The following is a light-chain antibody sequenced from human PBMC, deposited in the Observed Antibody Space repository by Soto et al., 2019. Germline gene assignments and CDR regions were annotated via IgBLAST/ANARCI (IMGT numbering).Light chain of an antibody. CDR3: YQYGSTPQT. J-gene: IGKJ1*01. CDR2: EAL. CDR1: QGISTY. V-gene: IGKV3-20*01. Sequence: THSPSSLSACVGDIVTITCRASQGISTYLAWYQQKPGQAPRLLIYEALNRATGIPARFSGSGSGTDFTLTISRLEPEDFVVFYCYQYGSTPQTFGQGTKVDIK.